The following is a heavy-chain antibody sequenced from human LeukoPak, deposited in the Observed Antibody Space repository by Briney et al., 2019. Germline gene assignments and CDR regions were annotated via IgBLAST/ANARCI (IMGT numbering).Heavy chain of an antibody. CDR2: INSDGSST. J-gene: IGHJ6*02. V-gene: IGHV3-74*01. CDR1: GFTFTDYY. Sequence: GVSLRLSCATSGFTFTDYYMSWIRQAPGKGLVWVSRINSDGSSTSYADSVKGRFTISRDNAKNTLYLQMNSLRAEDTAVYYCAIPPLSGSGSSRPLAGVDVWGQGTTVTVSS. D-gene: IGHD3-10*01. CDR3: AIPPLSGSGSSRPLAGVDV.